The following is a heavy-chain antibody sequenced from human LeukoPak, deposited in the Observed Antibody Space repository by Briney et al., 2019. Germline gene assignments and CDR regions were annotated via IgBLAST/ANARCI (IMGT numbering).Heavy chain of an antibody. V-gene: IGHV3-66*02. J-gene: IGHJ6*02. CDR1: GFTVSNNY. D-gene: IGHD3-10*01. Sequence: GGSLRLSWAASGFTVSNNYMSWVRQAPGQGMEWVSIIYSGGSTYYADSVKGRFTISRDNSKNTLYLQMNSLRAEDTAVYYCARAGGFTAGMDVWGQGTTVTVSS. CDR2: IYSGGST. CDR3: ARAGGFTAGMDV.